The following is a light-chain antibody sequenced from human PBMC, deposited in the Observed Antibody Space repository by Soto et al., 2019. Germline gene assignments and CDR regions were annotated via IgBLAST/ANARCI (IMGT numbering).Light chain of an antibody. Sequence: EIVLAQSPATLSLSPGEGASLSCSASQDISNFLAWYQQRPGQAPRLLIYDASNRATGIPARFSGSGSGTDFTLTIVGLEPEDFAIYYCQQRASWPPFTFGQGTKL. J-gene: IGKJ2*01. V-gene: IGKV3-11*01. CDR2: DAS. CDR1: QDISNF. CDR3: QQRASWPPFT.